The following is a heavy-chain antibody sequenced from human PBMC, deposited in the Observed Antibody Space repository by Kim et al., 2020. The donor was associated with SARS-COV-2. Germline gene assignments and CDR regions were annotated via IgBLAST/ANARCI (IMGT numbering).Heavy chain of an antibody. V-gene: IGHV3-30*18. CDR3: AKVPVEYSSGYYYFDY. CDR2: ISYDGSNK. J-gene: IGHJ4*01. D-gene: IGHD6-19*01. Sequence: GGSLRLSCAASGFTFSSYGMHWVRQAPGKGLEWVAVISYDGSNKYYADSVKGRFTISRDNSKNTLYLQMNSLRAEDTAVYHCAKVPVEYSSGYYYFDYWG. CDR1: GFTFSSYG.